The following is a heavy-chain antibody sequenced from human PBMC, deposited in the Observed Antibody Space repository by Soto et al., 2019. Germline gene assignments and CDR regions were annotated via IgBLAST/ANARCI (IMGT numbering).Heavy chain of an antibody. CDR1: GGSISSGDYY. CDR3: ARTSASTEDFYGMDV. D-gene: IGHD1-1*01. V-gene: IGHV4-30-4*01. CDR2: IFYSGST. Sequence: QVQLQESGPGLVKPSQTLSLTCTVSGGSISSGDYYWGWIRQPPGKGLEWIAYIFYSGSTYYNPSLKSRLTVAVATSKDQFSLKLNSVTAADTAVYYCARTSASTEDFYGMDVWGQGTTVTVSS. J-gene: IGHJ6*02.